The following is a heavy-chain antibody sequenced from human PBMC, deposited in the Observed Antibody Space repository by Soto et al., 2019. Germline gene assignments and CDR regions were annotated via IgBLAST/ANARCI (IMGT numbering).Heavy chain of an antibody. D-gene: IGHD3-3*01. J-gene: IGHJ4*02. V-gene: IGHV1-18*01. CDR1: GYTFTSYG. Sequence: ASVKVCCEASGYTFTSYGISWARQAPGQGLEWMGWISAYNGNTNYAQKLQGRVTMTTDTSTSTAYMELRSLRSDDTAVYYCARDEGITIFGVVIFSSDYWGQGTLVTVSS. CDR3: ARDEGITIFGVVIFSSDY. CDR2: ISAYNGNT.